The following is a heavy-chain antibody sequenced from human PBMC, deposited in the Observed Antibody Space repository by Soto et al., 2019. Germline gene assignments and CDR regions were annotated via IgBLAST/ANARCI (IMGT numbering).Heavy chain of an antibody. D-gene: IGHD2-15*01. V-gene: IGHV4-31*03. CDR2: IYYSGST. CDR1: GGSISSGDYY. CDR3: ATDYCSWSGCYDWFDP. J-gene: IGHJ5*02. Sequence: SETLSLTCTVSGGSISSGDYYWSWIRQHPGKGLEWIGYIYYSGSTYYNPSLKSRVTISVDTSKNQFSLKLSSVTAADTAVYSCATDYCSWSGCYDWFDPWGQGTLVTVSS.